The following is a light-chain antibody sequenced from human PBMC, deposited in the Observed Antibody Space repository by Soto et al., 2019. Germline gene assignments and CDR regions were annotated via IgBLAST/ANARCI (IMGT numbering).Light chain of an antibody. V-gene: IGKV1-27*01. J-gene: IGKJ5*01. CDR1: QDISVY. CDR3: QKFNTAPLT. Sequence: DIQMTQSPSSLSASVGDRVTITCRASQDISVYLAWYQQKPGKVPKLLIYSASTLQSAFPSRFSGSRSGTDFTLTISRLQPEDVATYYCQKFNTAPLTFGQGTRLENK. CDR2: SAS.